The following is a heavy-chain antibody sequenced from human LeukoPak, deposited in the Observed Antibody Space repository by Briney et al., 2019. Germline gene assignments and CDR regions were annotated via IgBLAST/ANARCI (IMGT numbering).Heavy chain of an antibody. J-gene: IGHJ6*02. CDR1: GDSVSSISVA. CDR2: TYYRSKWYY. V-gene: IGHV6-1*01. Sequence: SQTLSLTCAISGDSVSSISVAWNWIRQSPSRGLEWLGRTYYRSKWYYEYAVSVKSRINISPDTSKNQFSLQLTSVTPEDTAVYYCSLARSEYHYGIDVWGQGTTVTVSS. CDR3: SLARSEYHYGIDV.